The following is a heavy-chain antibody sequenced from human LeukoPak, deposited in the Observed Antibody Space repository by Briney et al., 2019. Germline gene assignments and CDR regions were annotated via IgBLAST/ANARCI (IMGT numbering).Heavy chain of an antibody. CDR3: ARGRGRSWYTSGVYFDN. V-gene: IGHV4-34*01. D-gene: IGHD6-13*01. Sequence: RASETLSLTCAVYGGSFSGYYWSWIRQPPGKGLEWIGEINRSGSTNYNPSLKSRVTISVDTSKNQFSLKLSSVTAADAAVYYCARGRGRSWYTSGVYFDNWGQGTLVTVSS. J-gene: IGHJ4*02. CDR2: INRSGST. CDR1: GGSFSGYY.